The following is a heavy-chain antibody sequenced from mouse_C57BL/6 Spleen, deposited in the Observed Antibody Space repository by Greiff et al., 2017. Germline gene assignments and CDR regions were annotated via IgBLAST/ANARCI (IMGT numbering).Heavy chain of an antibody. J-gene: IGHJ4*01. CDR3: ASHRIDGVYYAMGD. CDR2: ISSGGSYT. Sequence: EVKLVESGGDLVKPGGSLKLSCAASGFTFSSYGMSWVRQTPDKRLEWVATISSGGSYTYYPDSVKGRFTISRDNAKNTLYLQMSRLKSEDTAMYYCASHRIDGVYYAMGDWGQGTSVTASS. CDR1: GFTFSSYG. V-gene: IGHV5-6*01.